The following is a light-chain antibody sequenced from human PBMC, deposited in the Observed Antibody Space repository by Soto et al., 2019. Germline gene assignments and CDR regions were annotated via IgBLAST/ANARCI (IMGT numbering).Light chain of an antibody. V-gene: IGKV1-39*01. CDR3: QQSYSTPLFT. J-gene: IGKJ3*01. CDR1: QSISSY. CDR2: AAS. Sequence: DIQMTQSPSALSASVGDRVTITCRASQSISSYLNWYQQKPWKAPELLLYAASSLQSGVPSRFSGSGSGTDFTLTISSLQPEDFATYYCQQSYSTPLFTFGPGTTVDIK.